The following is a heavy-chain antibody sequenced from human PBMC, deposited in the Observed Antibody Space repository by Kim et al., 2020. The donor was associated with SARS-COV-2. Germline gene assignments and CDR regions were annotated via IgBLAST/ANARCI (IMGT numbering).Heavy chain of an antibody. V-gene: IGHV5-51*01. Sequence: GESLKISCKGSGYSFNSYWIGWVRQMPGKGLEWMGIIYPGDSDTRYSPSFQGQVTISADKSISTAYLQWSSLKASDTAMYYCARNMAVAGTIGAFHIWGQGTMVTVSS. D-gene: IGHD6-19*01. CDR2: IYPGDSDT. CDR3: ARNMAVAGTIGAFHI. CDR1: GYSFNSYW. J-gene: IGHJ3*02.